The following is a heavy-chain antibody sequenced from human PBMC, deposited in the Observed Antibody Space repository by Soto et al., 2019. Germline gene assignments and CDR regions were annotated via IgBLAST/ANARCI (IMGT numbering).Heavy chain of an antibody. J-gene: IGHJ5*02. CDR2: ISYDGSNK. Sequence: PGGSLRLSCAASGFTFSSYGMHWVRQAPGKGLEWVAVISYDGSNKYYADSMKGRFTISRDNSKNTLYLQMNSLRAEDTAVYYCAKDKYDYGDLSLFDNWFDPWGQGTLVTVSS. V-gene: IGHV3-30*18. CDR1: GFTFSSYG. D-gene: IGHD4-17*01. CDR3: AKDKYDYGDLSLFDNWFDP.